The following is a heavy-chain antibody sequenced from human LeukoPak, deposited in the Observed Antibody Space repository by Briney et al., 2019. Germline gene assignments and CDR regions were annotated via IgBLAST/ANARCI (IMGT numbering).Heavy chain of an antibody. CDR3: ARREAVIYNWFDP. V-gene: IGHV1-69*13. J-gene: IGHJ5*02. CDR1: GGTFSSYA. D-gene: IGHD2-21*01. Sequence: SVKVSCKASGGTFSSYAISWVRQAPGQGLEWMGGIIPIFGTANYAQKFQGRVTITADESTSTAYMELSSLRSEDTAVYYCARREAVIYNWFDPWGQGTLVTVSS. CDR2: IIPIFGTA.